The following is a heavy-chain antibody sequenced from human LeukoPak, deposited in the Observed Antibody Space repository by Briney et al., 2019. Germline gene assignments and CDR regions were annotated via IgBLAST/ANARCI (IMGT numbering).Heavy chain of an antibody. CDR3: AKYYYDSSGYYYGDY. CDR2: INSDGSSS. CDR1: GFTFSRYW. V-gene: IGHV3-74*01. J-gene: IGHJ4*02. Sequence: GGSLRLSCAASGFTFSRYWMHWVRQAPGKGLVWVSRINSDGSSSSYADSVKGRFTISRDNAKDTLHLQMNSLRAEDTAVYYCAKYYYDSSGYYYGDYWGQGTLVTVSS. D-gene: IGHD3-22*01.